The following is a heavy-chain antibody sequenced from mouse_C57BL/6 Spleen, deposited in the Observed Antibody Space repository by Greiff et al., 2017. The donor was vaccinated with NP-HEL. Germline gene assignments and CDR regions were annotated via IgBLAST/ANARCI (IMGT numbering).Heavy chain of an antibody. D-gene: IGHD1-1*01. Sequence: VQLQQSGPELVKPGASVKISCKASGYAFSSSWMNWVKQRPGKGLEWIGRLYPGDGDTNYNGKFKGKATLTADKSSSTAYMQLSSLTSENSAVYFCARSSYYGSSYYAMDYWGQGTSVTVSS. CDR1: GYAFSSSW. CDR3: ARSSYYGSSYYAMDY. CDR2: LYPGDGDT. J-gene: IGHJ4*01. V-gene: IGHV1-82*01.